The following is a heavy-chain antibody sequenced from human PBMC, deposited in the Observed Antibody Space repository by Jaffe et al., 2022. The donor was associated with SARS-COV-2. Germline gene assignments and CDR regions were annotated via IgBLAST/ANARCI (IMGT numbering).Heavy chain of an antibody. V-gene: IGHV3-30*18. D-gene: IGHD6-13*01. CDR3: AKDRGGIAAAGPGFYFDY. CDR1: GFTFSSYG. J-gene: IGHJ4*02. CDR2: ISYDGSNK. Sequence: QVQLVESGGGVVQPGRSLRLSCAASGFTFSSYGMHWVRQAPGKGLEWVAVISYDGSNKYYADSVKGRFTISRDNSKNTLYLQMNSLRAEDTAVYYCAKDRGGIAAAGPGFYFDYWGQGTLVTVSS.